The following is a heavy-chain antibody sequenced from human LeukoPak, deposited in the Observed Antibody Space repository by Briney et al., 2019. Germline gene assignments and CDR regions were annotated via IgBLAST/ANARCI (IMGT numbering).Heavy chain of an antibody. CDR1: GFTFSSYS. Sequence: PGRSLRLSCAASGFTFSSYSMNWVRQAPGKGLEWVSSISSSSSYIYYADSVKGRFTISRDNAKNSLYLQMNSLRAEDTAVYYCARDKTYYDSSGYYSPRGSYFDYWGQGTLVTVSS. CDR3: ARDKTYYDSSGYYSPRGSYFDY. V-gene: IGHV3-21*01. D-gene: IGHD3-22*01. CDR2: ISSSSSYI. J-gene: IGHJ4*02.